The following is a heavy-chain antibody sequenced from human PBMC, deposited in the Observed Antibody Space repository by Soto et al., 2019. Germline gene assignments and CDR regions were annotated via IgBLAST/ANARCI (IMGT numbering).Heavy chain of an antibody. CDR3: ARGMQGSRYFDL. J-gene: IGHJ2*01. CDR1: GFIFSSYW. CDR2: ITNDGSRTST. V-gene: IGHV3-74*01. Sequence: EVQLVESGGGLVQPGGSLRLSCAASGFIFSSYWMHWVRQAPGKGLVWVSRITNDGSRTSTSYADSVKGRFTISRDNAKNTLYLQMNSLRAEDTAVYYCARGMQGSRYFDLWGRGTLVAVSS.